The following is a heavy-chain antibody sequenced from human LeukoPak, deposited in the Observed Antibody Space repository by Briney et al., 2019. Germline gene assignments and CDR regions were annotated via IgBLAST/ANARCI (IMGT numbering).Heavy chain of an antibody. Sequence: GRSLRLSCAASGFTFSSYGMHWVRQAPGKGLEWVANIKQDGSEKYYVDSVKGRFTISRDNAKNSLYLQMNSLRAEDTAVYYCARYYGDYVPWFDPWGQGTLVTVSS. CDR1: GFTFSSYG. J-gene: IGHJ5*02. V-gene: IGHV3-7*01. CDR2: IKQDGSEK. CDR3: ARYYGDYVPWFDP. D-gene: IGHD4-17*01.